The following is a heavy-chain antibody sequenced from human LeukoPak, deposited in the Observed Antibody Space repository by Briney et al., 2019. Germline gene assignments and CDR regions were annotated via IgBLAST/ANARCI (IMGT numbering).Heavy chain of an antibody. J-gene: IGHJ4*02. V-gene: IGHV4-39*01. CDR1: GGAISGGPYF. Sequence: SETLSLTCSVSGGAISGGPYFWAWIRQPPGKGLEWIGNLFYTGTTYYNPSLESRVTISVDTSKNKYSLRLNSVTAADTAVYYCASLGAYCGGDCPPFDYWGQGTLVTVSS. CDR2: LFYTGTT. D-gene: IGHD2-21*02. CDR3: ASLGAYCGGDCPPFDY.